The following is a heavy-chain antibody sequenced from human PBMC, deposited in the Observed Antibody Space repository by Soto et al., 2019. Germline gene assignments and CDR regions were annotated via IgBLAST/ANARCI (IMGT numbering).Heavy chain of an antibody. CDR2: INHSGST. CDR1: GGSFSGYY. Sequence: SETLSLTCAVYGGSFSGYYWSWIRQPPGKGLEWIGEINHSGSTNYNPSLKSRVTISVDKSKNQFSLKLSSVTAADTAVYYCARDGYDSSGYSYFDYWGQGTLVTVSS. V-gene: IGHV4-34*01. CDR3: ARDGYDSSGYSYFDY. D-gene: IGHD3-22*01. J-gene: IGHJ4*02.